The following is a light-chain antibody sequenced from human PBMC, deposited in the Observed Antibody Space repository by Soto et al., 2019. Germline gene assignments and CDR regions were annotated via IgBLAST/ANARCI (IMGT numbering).Light chain of an antibody. CDR2: DVS. V-gene: IGLV2-14*01. CDR1: SSDVFGYNY. CDR3: SSYTSSSTLFYV. Sequence: QSVLTHPASVSGSPGQSIPISCTGTSSDVFGYNYVSWYQQHPGKAPKLMIYDVSNRPSGVSNRFSGSKSGNTASLTISGLQAEDEADYYCSSYTSSSTLFYVFGTGTKVTVL. J-gene: IGLJ1*01.